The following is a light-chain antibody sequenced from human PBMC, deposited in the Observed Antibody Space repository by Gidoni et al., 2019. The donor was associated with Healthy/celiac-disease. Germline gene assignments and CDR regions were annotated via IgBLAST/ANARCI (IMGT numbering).Light chain of an antibody. J-gene: IGLJ2*01. V-gene: IGLV2-14*01. CDR3: SSYTSSSNVV. Sequence: LTQPASVSGSPGQSITISCTGTSSDVGGYNYVSWYQQHPGKAPKLMIYEVSKRPSGVSNRFSGSKSGNTASLTISGLQAEDEADYYCSSYTSSSNVVFGGGTKLTVL. CDR1: SSDVGGYNY. CDR2: EVS.